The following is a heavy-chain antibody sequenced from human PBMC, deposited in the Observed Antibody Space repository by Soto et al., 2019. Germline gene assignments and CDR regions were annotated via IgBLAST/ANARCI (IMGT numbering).Heavy chain of an antibody. CDR1: GYSFTSYW. CDR2: IYPGDSDT. V-gene: IGHV5-51*01. CDR3: ARYPGIAVAGLGAFDI. Sequence: GESLKISCKGSGYSFTSYWIGWVRQMPGKGLEWMGIIYPGDSDTRYSPSFQGQVTISADKSISTAYLQWSSLKASDTAMYYCARYPGIAVAGLGAFDIWGQGTMVTVSS. D-gene: IGHD6-19*01. J-gene: IGHJ3*02.